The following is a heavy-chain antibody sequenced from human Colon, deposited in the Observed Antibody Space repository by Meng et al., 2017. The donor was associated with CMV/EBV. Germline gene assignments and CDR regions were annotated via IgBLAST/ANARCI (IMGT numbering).Heavy chain of an antibody. V-gene: IGHV3-30*04. CDR2: ISYDGFNK. CDR3: AGGGVVVAIKGPDY. D-gene: IGHD2-21*01. J-gene: IGHJ4*02. Sequence: GESLKISWGASGFNFNSFAMKWVRQAPGKGLEWVAFISYDGFNKNYADSVNGRFTVSRDNSRNTLDLQMSGLRVEDTAVYYCAGGGVVVAIKGPDYWGQGTLVTVSS. CDR1: GFNFNSFA.